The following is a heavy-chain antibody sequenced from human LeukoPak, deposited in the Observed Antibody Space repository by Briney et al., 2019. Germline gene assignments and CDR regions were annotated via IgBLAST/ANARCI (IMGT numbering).Heavy chain of an antibody. CDR1: GYTFTSYD. Sequence: ASVKVSCKASGYTFTSYDINWVRQATGQGLEWMGWMNPNSGNTNYAQKLQGRVTMTTDTSTSTAYMELRSLRSDDTAVYYCARAYSSGWYDTSDYWGQGTLVTVSS. V-gene: IGHV1-18*01. D-gene: IGHD6-19*01. CDR3: ARAYSSGWYDTSDY. CDR2: MNPNSGNT. J-gene: IGHJ4*02.